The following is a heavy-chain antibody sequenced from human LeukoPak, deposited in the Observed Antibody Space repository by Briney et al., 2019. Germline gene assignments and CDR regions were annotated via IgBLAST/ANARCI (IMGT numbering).Heavy chain of an antibody. J-gene: IGHJ6*03. CDR3: ARGALLQFYYYYYIDD. CDR2: IYYSGST. V-gene: IGHV4-59*01. Sequence: PSETLSLTYTVSGGSISSYYWSWIRQPPGKGLEWIGYIYYSGSTNYNPSLKSRVTISVDTSKNQFSLKLSSVTAADTAVYYCARGALLQFYYYYYIDDWGKGTTVTVSS. CDR1: GGSISSYY. D-gene: IGHD5-24*01.